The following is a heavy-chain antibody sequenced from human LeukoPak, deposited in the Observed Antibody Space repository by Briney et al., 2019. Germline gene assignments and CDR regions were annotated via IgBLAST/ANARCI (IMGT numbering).Heavy chain of an antibody. D-gene: IGHD3-16*01. V-gene: IGHV3-23*01. CDR1: GFTFSRCA. J-gene: IGHJ6*03. CDR2: ISGSGDNT. Sequence: PGGSLRLSCAASGFTFSRCAMSWVRQVPGKGLEWVSAISGSGDNTYYADSVKGQITISRDNSKNTLYLQMNSLRAEDTAVYYCAKSYPQRYYYYMDVWGKGTTVTVSS. CDR3: AKSYPQRYYYYMDV.